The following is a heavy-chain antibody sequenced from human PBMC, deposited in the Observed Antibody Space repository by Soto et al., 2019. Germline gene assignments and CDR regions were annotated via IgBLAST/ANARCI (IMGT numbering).Heavy chain of an antibody. Sequence: GGPLRLSCSASGFNFSRYWTHWVRQVPGRGLVWVSHINSDGSRTTYADSVKGRFTISRDNAKNTLYLQMNSLRAEDTAVYYCARDLSSCSSARCYSYYYGMDVWGQGTTVTVSS. CDR3: ARDLSSCSSARCYSYYYGMDV. CDR1: GFNFSRYW. V-gene: IGHV3-74*01. CDR2: INSDGSRT. J-gene: IGHJ6*02. D-gene: IGHD2-2*01.